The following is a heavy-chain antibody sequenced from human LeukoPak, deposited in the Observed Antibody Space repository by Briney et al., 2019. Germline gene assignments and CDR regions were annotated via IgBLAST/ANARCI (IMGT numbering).Heavy chain of an antibody. J-gene: IGHJ4*02. CDR2: ISYDGSEK. CDR3: ARGSTFDY. CDR1: GFTFSSHS. V-gene: IGHV3-30*01. Sequence: GRSLRLSCAASGFTFSSHSMHRVRQAPGKGLEWVAGISYDGSEKYYADSVKGRFTISTDKSKNTLFLQMNSLIPADTAVYYCARGSTFDYWGQGTLVTVSS.